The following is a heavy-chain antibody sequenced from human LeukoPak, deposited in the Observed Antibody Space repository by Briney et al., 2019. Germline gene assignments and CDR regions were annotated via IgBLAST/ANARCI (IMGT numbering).Heavy chain of an antibody. D-gene: IGHD5-12*01. Sequence: ASVKVSCKASGYTFTSYDINWVRQATEQGLEWMGWMNPNSGNTGYAQKFQGRVTITRNTSISTAYMELSSLRSEDTAVYYCARFSGYDYYYYYMDVWGKGTTVTVSS. CDR2: MNPNSGNT. CDR3: ARFSGYDYYYYYMDV. J-gene: IGHJ6*03. CDR1: GYTFTSYD. V-gene: IGHV1-8*03.